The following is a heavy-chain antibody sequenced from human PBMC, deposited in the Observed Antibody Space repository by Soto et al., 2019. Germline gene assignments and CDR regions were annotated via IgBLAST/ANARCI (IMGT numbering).Heavy chain of an antibody. CDR3: AKVGTGGSGGGMDV. D-gene: IGHD2-15*01. Sequence: QVQLVESGGGVVQPGRSLRLSCAASGFTFSSYGMHWVRQAPGKGLEWVAVISYDGSNKYYADSVKGRFTSSRDNSKNTLYLKTNSLRAEDTAVYYVAKVGTGGSGGGMDVWGQGTTVTVSS. V-gene: IGHV3-30*18. CDR2: ISYDGSNK. J-gene: IGHJ6*02. CDR1: GFTFSSYG.